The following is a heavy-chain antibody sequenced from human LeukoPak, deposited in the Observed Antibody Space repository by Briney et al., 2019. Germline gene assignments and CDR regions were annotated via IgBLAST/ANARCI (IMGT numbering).Heavy chain of an antibody. CDR1: GYTFTSYD. D-gene: IGHD2-8*01. Sequence: ASVKVFCKASGYTFTSYDINWVRQATGQGLEWMGWMNPNSGNTGYAQKFQGRVTMTRNTSISTAYMELSSLRSEDTAVYYCARVSPLFYYDAFDIWGQGTMVTVSS. J-gene: IGHJ3*02. CDR3: ARVSPLFYYDAFDI. CDR2: MNPNSGNT. V-gene: IGHV1-8*01.